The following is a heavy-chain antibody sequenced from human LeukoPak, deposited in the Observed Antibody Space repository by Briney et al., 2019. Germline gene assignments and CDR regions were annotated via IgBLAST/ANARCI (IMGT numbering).Heavy chain of an antibody. Sequence: PSETLSLTCAVSXGSISSYYWNWIRQPPGKGLEWIGNIYNSGSTDYNPSLKSRVTISVNLSKKQISLKLTSVTAADTALYYCARDKGPYWYFDLWGRGTLVTVSS. J-gene: IGHJ2*01. CDR3: ARDKGPYWYFDL. CDR2: IYNSGST. V-gene: IGHV4-59*01. CDR1: XGSISSYY.